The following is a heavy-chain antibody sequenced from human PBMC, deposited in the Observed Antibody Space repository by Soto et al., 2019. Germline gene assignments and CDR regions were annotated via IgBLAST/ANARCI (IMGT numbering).Heavy chain of an antibody. CDR3: ANYYGSGSWFDP. Sequence: SETLSLTCAVSGGSISSSNWWSWVRQPPGKGLEWIGEIYHSGSTNYNPSLKSRVTISVDKSKNQFSLKLSSVTAADTAVYYCANYYGSGSWFDPWGQGTLVTVSS. CDR2: IYHSGST. V-gene: IGHV4-4*02. J-gene: IGHJ5*02. D-gene: IGHD3-10*01. CDR1: GGSISSSNW.